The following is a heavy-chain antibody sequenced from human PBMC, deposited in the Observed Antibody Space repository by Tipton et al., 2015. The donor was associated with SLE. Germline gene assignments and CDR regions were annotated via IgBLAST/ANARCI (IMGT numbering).Heavy chain of an antibody. CDR1: GGSFSGYY. D-gene: IGHD6-19*01. J-gene: IGHJ5*02. CDR2: INHSGST. CDR3: ARGSRIAVAGTGWFDP. V-gene: IGHV4-34*01. Sequence: TLSLTCAVYGGSFSGYYWSWIRQPPGKGLEWIGEINHSGSTKYNPSLKSRVTISVDTSKRQFSLKLSSVTAADTAVYYCARGSRIAVAGTGWFDPWGQGTLVTVSS.